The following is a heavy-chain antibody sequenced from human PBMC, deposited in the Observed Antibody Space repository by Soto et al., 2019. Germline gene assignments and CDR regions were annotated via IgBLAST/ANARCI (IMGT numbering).Heavy chain of an antibody. CDR1: GGSITRGGYY. CDR3: ARDPAP. J-gene: IGHJ5*02. Sequence: QVQLQESGPGLVKPSETLSLTCTVSGGSITRGGYYWSWIRQHPGKGLEWIGYIYNSGTTYYNPSLKRRVTIAVDTSKNQFSLKLTSVTAADTAVYYCARDPAPWGQGTLVTVSS. CDR2: IYNSGTT. V-gene: IGHV4-31*03.